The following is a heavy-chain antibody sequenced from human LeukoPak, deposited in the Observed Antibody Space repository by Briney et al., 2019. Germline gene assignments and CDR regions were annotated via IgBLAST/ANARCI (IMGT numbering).Heavy chain of an antibody. CDR1: GYTFTSYA. D-gene: IGHD3-22*01. J-gene: IGHJ5*02. Sequence: ASVKVSCKASGYTFTSYAMHWVRQAPGQRLEWMGWINAGNGNTKYSQEFQGRVTITRDTSASTAYMELSSLRSEDMAVYYCARERGRGYDRRGNWFDPWGQGTLVTVSS. V-gene: IGHV1-3*03. CDR2: INAGNGNT. CDR3: ARERGRGYDRRGNWFDP.